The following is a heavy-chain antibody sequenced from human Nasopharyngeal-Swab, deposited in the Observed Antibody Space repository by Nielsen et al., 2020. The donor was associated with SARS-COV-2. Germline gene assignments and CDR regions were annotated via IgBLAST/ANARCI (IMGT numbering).Heavy chain of an antibody. J-gene: IGHJ4*02. V-gene: IGHV3-21*06. CDR1: GFTFNEYN. CDR3: AEKGYTSSWYFY. Sequence: GGSLRLSCAASGFTFNEYNMNWVRQVPGKGLEWVSTISSVSKFIFDADSVRGRFTISRDNAKSSLYLQMNSLRAEDTAVYYCAEKGYTSSWYFYWGQGTLVTVSS. D-gene: IGHD6-13*01. CDR2: ISSVSKFI.